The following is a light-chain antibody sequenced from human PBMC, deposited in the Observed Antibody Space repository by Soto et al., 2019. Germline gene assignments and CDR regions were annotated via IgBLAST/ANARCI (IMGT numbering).Light chain of an antibody. Sequence: QSALTQPRSVSGSPGQSVTISCTGTSSDVGAYNYVSWYQHHPGKAPKVMIYDVSERPSGVPDRFSGSKSDNKASLTISGLQAEDEADYYFCSYAGSYSWVFGGGTKLTGL. J-gene: IGLJ3*02. CDR3: CSYAGSYSWV. CDR1: SSDVGAYNY. V-gene: IGLV2-11*01. CDR2: DVS.